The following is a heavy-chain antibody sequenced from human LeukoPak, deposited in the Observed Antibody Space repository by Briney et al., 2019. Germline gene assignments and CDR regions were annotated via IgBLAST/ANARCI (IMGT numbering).Heavy chain of an antibody. CDR1: GGSISSSSYY. CDR3: ARPTMVRGVIDY. Sequence: SETLSLTCTVSGGSISSSSYYWGWIRQPPGKGLEWIGSIYYSGSTYYNPSLKGRVTISVDTSKNQFPLKLSSVTAADTAVYYCARPTMVRGVIDYWGQGTLVTVSS. V-gene: IGHV4-39*01. D-gene: IGHD3-10*01. J-gene: IGHJ4*02. CDR2: IYYSGST.